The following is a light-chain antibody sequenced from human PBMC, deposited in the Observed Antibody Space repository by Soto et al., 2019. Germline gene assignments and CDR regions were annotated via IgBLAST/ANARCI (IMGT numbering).Light chain of an antibody. CDR2: GAS. J-gene: IGKJ1*01. V-gene: IGKV3-20*01. CDR1: QSVSSSY. CDR3: QQHGSSPPSWT. Sequence: ETVLTQSPGTLSLSPGERATLFCRASQSVSSSYLAWYQQKPGQAPRLLIYGASSRATDIPDRFSGSGSGTDFTLTISRLEPEDFAVYYFQQHGSSPPSWTFGQGTKVEIK.